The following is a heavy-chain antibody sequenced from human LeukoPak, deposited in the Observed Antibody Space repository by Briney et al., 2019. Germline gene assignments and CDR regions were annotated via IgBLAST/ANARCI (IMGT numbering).Heavy chain of an antibody. CDR1: GGSISSSSYY. J-gene: IGHJ4*02. CDR3: ARHHRSGGSCYPDY. D-gene: IGHD2-15*01. V-gene: IGHV4-39*01. Sequence: SETLSPTCTVSGGSISSSSYYWGWIRQPPGKGLEWIGSIYYSGSTYYNPSLKGRVAISVDTSKNQFSLKLSSVTAADTAVYYCARHHRSGGSCYPDYWGQGTLVTVSS. CDR2: IYYSGST.